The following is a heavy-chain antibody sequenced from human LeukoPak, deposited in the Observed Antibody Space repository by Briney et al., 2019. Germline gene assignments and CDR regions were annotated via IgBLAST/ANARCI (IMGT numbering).Heavy chain of an antibody. CDR1: GFTFSSYA. D-gene: IGHD4-17*01. CDR3: ARDPRKGLRLRPTGGYFDY. J-gene: IGHJ4*02. V-gene: IGHV3-30-3*01. Sequence: PGRSLRLSCAASGFTFSSYAMYWVRQAPGKGLEWVAVISYDGSNKYYADSVKGRFTISRDNSKNTLYLQMNSLRAEDAAVYYCARDPRKGLRLRPTGGYFDYWGQGTLVTVSS. CDR2: ISYDGSNK.